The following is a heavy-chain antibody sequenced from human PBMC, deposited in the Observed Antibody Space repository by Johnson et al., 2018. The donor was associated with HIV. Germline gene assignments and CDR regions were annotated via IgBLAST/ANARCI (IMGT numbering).Heavy chain of an antibody. J-gene: IGHJ3*02. CDR3: ARDRCGYYDSSGSYACDI. CDR2: ISGGGGST. CDR1: GFSFSSYA. V-gene: IGHV3-23*04. D-gene: IGHD3-22*01. Sequence: VQLVESGGGLVQPGGSLRLSCAASGFSFSSYAMSWVRQAPGKGLEWVSGISGGGGSTYYADSVKGRFTISRDNSKNTLYLQRNSLRAEDTSVYFCARDRCGYYDSSGSYACDIWGQGTMVTVSS.